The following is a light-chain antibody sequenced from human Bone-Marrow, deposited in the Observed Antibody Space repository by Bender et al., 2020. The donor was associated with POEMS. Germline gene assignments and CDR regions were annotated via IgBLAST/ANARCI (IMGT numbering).Light chain of an antibody. CDR2: EVS. CDR1: SSDVGGYNY. Sequence: QSGLTQPASVSASLGQSITISCTGTSSDVGGYNYVSWYQQHPGKAPKLTIYEVSYRPSGVSDPFSGSKSGNTAFLIISGLQAEDEADYYCSSSTSSSTPYVFGTGTKVTVL. J-gene: IGLJ1*01. CDR3: SSSTSSSTPYV. V-gene: IGLV2-14*03.